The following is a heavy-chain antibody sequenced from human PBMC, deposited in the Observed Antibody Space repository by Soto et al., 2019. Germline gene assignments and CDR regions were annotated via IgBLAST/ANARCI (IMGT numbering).Heavy chain of an antibody. Sequence: EASVKVSCKASGCTFSSYAISWVRQAPGQGLEWMGGIIPIFGTANYAQKFQGRVTITADESTSTAYMELSSLRSEDTAVYYCARDLVAAAGTFDYWGQGTLVTVSS. V-gene: IGHV1-69*13. CDR3: ARDLVAAAGTFDY. CDR2: IIPIFGTA. D-gene: IGHD6-13*01. J-gene: IGHJ4*02. CDR1: GCTFSSYA.